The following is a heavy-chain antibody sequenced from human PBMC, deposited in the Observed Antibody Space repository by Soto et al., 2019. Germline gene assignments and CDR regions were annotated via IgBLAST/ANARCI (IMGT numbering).Heavy chain of an antibody. Sequence: PGGSLSLSCSASGFTFSSYAMHWVRQAPGKGLEYVSAISSNGGSTYYADSVKGRFTIARDNSKNTLYLQMSSLRAEDTAVYYCVKDNSGSYIAFDIWGKGTMVTVSS. J-gene: IGHJ3*02. V-gene: IGHV3-64D*06. D-gene: IGHD1-26*01. CDR3: VKDNSGSYIAFDI. CDR1: GFTFSSYA. CDR2: ISSNGGST.